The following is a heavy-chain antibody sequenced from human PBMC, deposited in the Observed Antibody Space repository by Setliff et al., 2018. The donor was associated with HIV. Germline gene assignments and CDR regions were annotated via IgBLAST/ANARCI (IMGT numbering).Heavy chain of an antibody. CDR1: GYSFTNYW. Sequence: GESLKISCKGFGYSFTNYWIGWVRQMPGKGLEWMGIIYPADSHTSYRPSFQGHVTISADRSISTAYLQWSSLKASDTAIYYCATLTNFDHWGQGTLVTVSS. D-gene: IGHD7-27*01. J-gene: IGHJ4*02. CDR2: IYPADSHT. CDR3: ATLTNFDH. V-gene: IGHV5-51*01.